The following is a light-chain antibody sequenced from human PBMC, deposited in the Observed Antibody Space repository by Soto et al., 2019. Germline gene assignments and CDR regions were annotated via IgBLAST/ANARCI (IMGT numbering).Light chain of an antibody. Sequence: DIQMTQSPSSLSASVGDRVTITCQASQDISDYLNWYHQKPGKAPKFLIYDASYLETGVPSRFSGSGSGTDFTFTISSLQPDDIGTYYCQQYNSYSTFGQGTKVEIK. J-gene: IGKJ1*01. V-gene: IGKV1-33*01. CDR1: QDISDY. CDR3: QQYNSYST. CDR2: DAS.